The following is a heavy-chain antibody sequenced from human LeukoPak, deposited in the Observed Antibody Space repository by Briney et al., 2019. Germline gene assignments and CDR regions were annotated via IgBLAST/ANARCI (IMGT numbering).Heavy chain of an antibody. CDR1: GYTFTDYY. J-gene: IGHJ4*02. CDR2: INPNSGDT. D-gene: IGHD2-15*01. CDR3: AGEYCSGGSCRQGFDY. V-gene: IGHV1-2*02. Sequence: ASVKVSGKASGYTFTDYYMHWVRQAPGQGLEWMGWINPNSGDTNHAQNFQGRVTLTRDTSISSAYMELSSLRSDDSAVYYCAGEYCSGGSCRQGFDYWGQGTLVTVSS.